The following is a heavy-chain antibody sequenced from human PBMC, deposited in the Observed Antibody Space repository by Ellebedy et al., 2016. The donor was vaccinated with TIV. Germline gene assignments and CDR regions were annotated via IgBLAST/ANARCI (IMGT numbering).Heavy chain of an antibody. J-gene: IGHJ3*01. CDR2: LSPYNGHT. CDR3: AGRLEGATPDAFYV. Sequence: AASVQVSCKASSTYAINSLRQFPGHALTWMSCLSPYNGHTDYALHLQGRVTMTIATSTTTAYMELRSLRSDDTAIYFCAGRLEGATPDAFYVWGKGTMVTFSS. V-gene: IGHV1-18*01. D-gene: IGHD1-26*01. CDR1: STYA.